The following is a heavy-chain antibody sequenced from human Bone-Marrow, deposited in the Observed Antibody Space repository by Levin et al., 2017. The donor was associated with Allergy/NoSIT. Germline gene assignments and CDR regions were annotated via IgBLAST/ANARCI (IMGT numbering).Heavy chain of an antibody. CDR2: ISSSSSYI. D-gene: IGHD4-17*01. Sequence: PGGSLRLSCAASGFTFSSYSMNWVRQAPGKGLEWVSSISSSSSYIYYADSVKGRFTISRDNAKNSLYLQMNSLRAEDTAVYYCARLYGDQTYYYYYYYMDVWGKGTTVTVSS. CDR3: ARLYGDQTYYYYYYYMDV. J-gene: IGHJ6*03. V-gene: IGHV3-21*01. CDR1: GFTFSSYS.